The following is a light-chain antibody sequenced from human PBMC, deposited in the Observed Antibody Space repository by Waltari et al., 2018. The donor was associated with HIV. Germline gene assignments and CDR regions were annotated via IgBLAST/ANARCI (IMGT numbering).Light chain of an antibody. CDR2: RNN. V-gene: IGLV1-47*01. J-gene: IGLJ2*01. Sequence: QSVLSQPPSASGPPGQRVTISCSGSSSNIGRFYVYWYRQVPGTTPQLLIYRNNQRPSGVPDRFSGSKSGTSASLAISGLRSEDEAYYYCAAWNDNLSGVVFGGGTELTVL. CDR3: AAWNDNLSGVV. CDR1: SSNIGRFY.